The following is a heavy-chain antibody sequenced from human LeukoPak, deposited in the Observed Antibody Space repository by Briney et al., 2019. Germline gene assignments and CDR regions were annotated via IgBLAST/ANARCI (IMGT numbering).Heavy chain of an antibody. CDR2: IYYSGST. CDR1: GGSISSYY. J-gene: IGHJ4*02. CDR3: VSGDTAGHFDY. Sequence: SETLSLTCTVSGGSISSYYWSWIRQPPGKGLEWIGYIYYSGSTNYNPSLKSRVTISVDTSKNQFSLKLSSVTAADTAVYYCVSGDTAGHFDYWGQGTLVTVSS. D-gene: IGHD5-18*01. V-gene: IGHV4-59*01.